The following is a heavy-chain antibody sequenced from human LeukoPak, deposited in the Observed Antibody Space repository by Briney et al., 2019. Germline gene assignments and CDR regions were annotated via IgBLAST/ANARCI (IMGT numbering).Heavy chain of an antibody. V-gene: IGHV1-3*01. D-gene: IGHD3-10*01. CDR1: GYTFTSYA. CDR3: ARSVLLWFGELLSPLDY. Sequence: GASVKVSCKASGYTFTSYAMNWVRQAPGQRLEWMGWINAGNGNTKYSQKFQGRVTITRDTSASTAYMELSSLRSEDTAVYYCARSVLLWFGELLSPLDYWGQGTLVTVSS. CDR2: INAGNGNT. J-gene: IGHJ4*02.